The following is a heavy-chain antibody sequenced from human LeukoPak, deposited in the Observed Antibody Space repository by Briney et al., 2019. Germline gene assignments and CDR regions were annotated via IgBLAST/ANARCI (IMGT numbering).Heavy chain of an antibody. V-gene: IGHV4-34*01. CDR3: ARALSGYSSGWYKKMDYYYYYYMDV. CDR2: INPSGST. J-gene: IGHJ6*03. Sequence: SESLSLSWVVDGRFVSGCCSSWMRQPPRNGLEWIGEINPSGSTNYKPSLKSRVTISVDTSKNQFSLKVSSVTGADTAVYYCARALSGYSSGWYKKMDYYYYYYMDVWGKGTTVTVSS. CDR1: GRFVSGCC. D-gene: IGHD6-19*01.